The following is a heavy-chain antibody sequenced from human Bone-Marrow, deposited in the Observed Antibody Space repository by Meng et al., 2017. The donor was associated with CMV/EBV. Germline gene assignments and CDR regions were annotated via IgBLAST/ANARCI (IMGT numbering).Heavy chain of an antibody. Sequence: GSLRLSCAVYGGSFSGYYWSWIRQPPGKGLEWIGEINHSGSTNYNPSLKSRVTISVDTSKNQFSLKLSSVTAADTAVYYCARGRLLWFGEPRKPYYYYGMDVWGQGTTVTVSS. CDR1: GGSFSGYY. V-gene: IGHV4-34*01. CDR3: ARGRLLWFGEPRKPYYYYGMDV. D-gene: IGHD3-10*01. CDR2: INHSGST. J-gene: IGHJ6*02.